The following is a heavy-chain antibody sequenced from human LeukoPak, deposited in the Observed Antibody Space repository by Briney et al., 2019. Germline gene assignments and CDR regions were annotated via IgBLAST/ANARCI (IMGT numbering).Heavy chain of an antibody. V-gene: IGHV3-9*01. D-gene: IGHD3-10*01. CDR3: AKDIIAHGSGSYGQNGMDV. Sequence: PGRSLRLSCAASGFTFDDYAMHWVRQAPGKGLEWVSGISWNSGSIGYADSVKGRFTISRDNAKNSLYLQMNSLRAEDTALYYCAKDIIAHGSGSYGQNGMDVWGQGTTVTVSS. CDR2: ISWNSGSI. CDR1: GFTFDDYA. J-gene: IGHJ6*02.